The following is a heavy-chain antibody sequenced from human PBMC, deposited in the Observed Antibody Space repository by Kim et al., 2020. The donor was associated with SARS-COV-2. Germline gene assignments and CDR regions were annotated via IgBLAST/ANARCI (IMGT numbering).Heavy chain of an antibody. CDR3: AKAECSSTSCYGGVYYFGY. Sequence: RFSISRDNSKHTLYLQMNSLRAEDTAVYYCAKAECSSTSCYGGVYYFGYWGQGTLVTVSS. J-gene: IGHJ4*02. V-gene: IGHV3-23*01. D-gene: IGHD2-2*01.